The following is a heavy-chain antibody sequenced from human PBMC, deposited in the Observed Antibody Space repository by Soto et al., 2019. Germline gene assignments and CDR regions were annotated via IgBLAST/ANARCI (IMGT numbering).Heavy chain of an antibody. D-gene: IGHD3-10*01. CDR1: GGSISSGGYY. CDR2: IYYSGRP. V-gene: IGHV4-31*03. Sequence: QVQLQESGPGLVKPSQTLSLTCTVSGGSISSGGYYWSWIRQHPGKGLAWIGYIYYSGRPYYNPSLTSRVTISVDTSKNPFSLKLSSVTAADTAVYYCARAPMVRGVMYYYYGMDVWGQGTTVTVSS. CDR3: ARAPMVRGVMYYYYGMDV. J-gene: IGHJ6*02.